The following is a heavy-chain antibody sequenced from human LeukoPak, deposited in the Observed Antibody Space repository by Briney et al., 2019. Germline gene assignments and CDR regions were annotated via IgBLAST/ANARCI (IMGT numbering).Heavy chain of an antibody. J-gene: IGHJ4*02. V-gene: IGHV4-61*02. CDR2: IFTSGST. Sequence: SETLSLTCTVSGGSISSGSYYWSWIRQPAGKGLEWIGRIFTSGSTKYNPSLKSRVTISVDTSKNQFSLKLSSVTAADTAVYYCAREANYYGSGSYFEGTFDYWGQGSLVTVSS. D-gene: IGHD3-10*01. CDR3: AREANYYGSGSYFEGTFDY. CDR1: GGSISSGSYY.